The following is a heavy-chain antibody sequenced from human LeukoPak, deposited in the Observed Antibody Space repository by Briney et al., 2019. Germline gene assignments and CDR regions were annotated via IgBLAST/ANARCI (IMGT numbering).Heavy chain of an antibody. D-gene: IGHD6-13*01. CDR2: ISYDGSNK. CDR3: ARDNDLVAAGYYFVY. V-gene: IGHV3-30*04. Sequence: GRSLRLSCAASGFTLSSYAMHWVRQAPGKGLEWVAVISYDGSNKYNADSVKGRFTMSRDNSKNTLYLQMNSLRAEDTAVYYCARDNDLVAAGYYFVYWGQGTLVTVSS. J-gene: IGHJ4*02. CDR1: GFTLSSYA.